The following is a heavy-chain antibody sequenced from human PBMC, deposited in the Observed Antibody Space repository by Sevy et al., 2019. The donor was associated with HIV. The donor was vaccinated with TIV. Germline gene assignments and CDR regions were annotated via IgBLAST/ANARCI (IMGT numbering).Heavy chain of an antibody. V-gene: IGHV3-11*01. CDR1: GFTFSDYY. D-gene: IGHD6-13*01. Sequence: GGSLRLSCAASGFTFSDYYMSWIRQAPGKGLERVSYISSSGSTIYYADSVKGRFTISRDNAKNSLYLQMNSLRAEDTAVYYCARGDSSSWYGFYYYGMDVWGQGTTVTVSS. CDR2: ISSSGSTI. CDR3: ARGDSSSWYGFYYYGMDV. J-gene: IGHJ6*02.